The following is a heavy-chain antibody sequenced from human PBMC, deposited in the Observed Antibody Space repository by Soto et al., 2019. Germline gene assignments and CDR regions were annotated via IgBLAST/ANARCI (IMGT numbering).Heavy chain of an antibody. D-gene: IGHD6-6*01. Sequence: PSDTLSLTCSVSGGSMRNYYWNWIRQPPGRGLEWIGYVYHSGSTNYNPSLKSRVSMSVDVSRNHFSLTLHSVTAADTAVYFCTSSYSTSSSPDYCGEVTMVPV. V-gene: IGHV4-59*07. CDR1: GGSMRNYY. CDR2: VYHSGST. CDR3: TSSYSTSSSPDY. J-gene: IGHJ4*02.